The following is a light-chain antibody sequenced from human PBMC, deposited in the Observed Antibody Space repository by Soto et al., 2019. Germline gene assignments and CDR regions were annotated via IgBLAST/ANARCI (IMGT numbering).Light chain of an antibody. CDR3: QQYYSYLRT. J-gene: IGKJ1*01. Sequence: AIRMTQSPSSLSASTGDRVTITCRASQGISSYLAWYQQKPGKAPKLLIYAASTLQSGVPSRFSGSGSGTDFTLTISCLQSEDFATYYCQQYYSYLRTFGQGTKVKSN. CDR1: QGISSY. CDR2: AAS. V-gene: IGKV1-8*01.